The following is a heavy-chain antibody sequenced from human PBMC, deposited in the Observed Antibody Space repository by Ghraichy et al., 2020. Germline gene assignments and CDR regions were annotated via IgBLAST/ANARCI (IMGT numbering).Heavy chain of an antibody. CDR2: ISANGGRT. CDR3: AKEEKPGGTDGAFDI. CDR1: GFAFSSHG. J-gene: IGHJ3*02. Sequence: GGSLRLSCAASGFAFSSHGMNWVRQPPGKGLEWVSGISANGGRTYYADSVKGRFTISRDNSKNTLYVQMNSLRAEDTALYYCAKEEKPGGTDGAFDIWGQGTTVTGSS. D-gene: IGHD3-16*01. V-gene: IGHV3-23*01.